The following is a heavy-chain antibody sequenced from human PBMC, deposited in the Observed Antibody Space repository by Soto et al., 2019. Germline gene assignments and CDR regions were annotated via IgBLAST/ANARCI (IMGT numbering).Heavy chain of an antibody. D-gene: IGHD2-2*01. Sequence: QVQLVQSGAEVKKPGSSVKVSCKASGGTFSSYTISWVRQAPGQGLEWMGRIIPILGIANYEQKFQGRVTITADKSTSTAYMELSSLRSEDTAVYYCARGYYCSSTSCLSFGLDPWGQGTLVTVSS. CDR1: GGTFSSYT. J-gene: IGHJ5*02. CDR3: ARGYYCSSTSCLSFGLDP. V-gene: IGHV1-69*02. CDR2: IIPILGIA.